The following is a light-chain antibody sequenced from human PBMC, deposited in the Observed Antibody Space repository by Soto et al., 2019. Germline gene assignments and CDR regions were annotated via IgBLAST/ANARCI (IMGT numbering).Light chain of an antibody. V-gene: IGKV1-9*01. CDR2: AAS. J-gene: IGKJ4*01. CDR1: QGISSY. Sequence: LQLTQSPSFLSASVGDRVTITCPASQGISSYLAWYQQKPGKAPKLLIYAASTLQSGVPSRFSGSGSGTKFTLTISSLQPEDFATYYCQQLNSYPFTFGGGTKVDIK. CDR3: QQLNSYPFT.